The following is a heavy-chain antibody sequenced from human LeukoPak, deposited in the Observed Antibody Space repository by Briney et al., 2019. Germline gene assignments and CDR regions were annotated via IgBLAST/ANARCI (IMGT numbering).Heavy chain of an antibody. Sequence: GGSLRLSCAASGFXFSSYKINWVRQAPGKGQEWVSYISTSGNTRYYADSVKGRFTISRDNAKNSLYLQMNSLRVEDTAVYYCARELSGTTSYYFDYWGQGTLVTVSS. CDR3: ARELSGTTSYYFDY. D-gene: IGHD1-7*01. CDR2: ISTSGNTR. J-gene: IGHJ4*02. V-gene: IGHV3-48*03. CDR1: GFXFSSYK.